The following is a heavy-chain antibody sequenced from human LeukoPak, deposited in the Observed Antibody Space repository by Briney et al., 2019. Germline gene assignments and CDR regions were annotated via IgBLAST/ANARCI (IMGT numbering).Heavy chain of an antibody. V-gene: IGHV3-33*01. CDR3: ARGSIFGVVIMPLLDY. CDR1: GFTFSSYG. CDR2: IWYDGSNK. Sequence: GRSLRLSCAASGFTFSSYGMHWVRQAPGKGLEWVAVIWYDGSNKYYADSVKGRFTISRDNSKNTLYLQMNSLRAEDTAVYYCARGSIFGVVIMPLLDYWGQGTLVTASS. D-gene: IGHD3-3*01. J-gene: IGHJ4*02.